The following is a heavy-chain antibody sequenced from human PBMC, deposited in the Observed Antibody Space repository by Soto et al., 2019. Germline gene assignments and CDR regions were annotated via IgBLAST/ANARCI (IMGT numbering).Heavy chain of an antibody. D-gene: IGHD3-16*01. V-gene: IGHV4-39*07. J-gene: IGHJ4*02. CDR3: ARRYGGNFDY. CDR2: IKYSGTT. Sequence: KPSETLSLTCTVSGGSISSSRCHWGWIRQPPGKGLEWIASIKYSGTTFYNPSLKSRVTLSVDTSKNQFSLTLSSVTAADTAVYYCARRYGGNFDYWGQGTLVTVSS. CDR1: GGSISSSRCH.